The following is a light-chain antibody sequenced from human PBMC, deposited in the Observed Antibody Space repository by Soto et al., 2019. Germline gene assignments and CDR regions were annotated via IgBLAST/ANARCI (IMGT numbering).Light chain of an antibody. J-gene: IGLJ1*01. V-gene: IGLV2-8*01. CDR3: RSYAGSNNPYV. CDR2: EVS. Sequence: QSALTQPPSASGSPGQSVTISCTGTSSDVGGYNFVSWYQQYPGKAPKLMIYEVSQRPSGVPDRFSGSKSANTASLTVSGLQAEDEADYYCRSYAGSNNPYVLGTGTKLTVL. CDR1: SSDVGGYNF.